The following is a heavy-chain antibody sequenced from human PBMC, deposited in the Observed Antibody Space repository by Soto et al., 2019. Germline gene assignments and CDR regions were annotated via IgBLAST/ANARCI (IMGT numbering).Heavy chain of an antibody. V-gene: IGHV3-9*01. CDR3: VKDSYADFHRVLSTAEYFFDY. D-gene: IGHD2-2*01. Sequence: EVQLVESGGGLVRPGRSLRLSCTASGFTFDDYAMHWVRQAPGRGLEWVSGITWNSGNIAYAESVKGRFTIARDDDNNSLYLQMNSLRPEDTALYYCVKDSYADFHRVLSTAEYFFDYWGHGTLVTVSS. CDR1: GFTFDDYA. CDR2: ITWNSGNI. J-gene: IGHJ4*01.